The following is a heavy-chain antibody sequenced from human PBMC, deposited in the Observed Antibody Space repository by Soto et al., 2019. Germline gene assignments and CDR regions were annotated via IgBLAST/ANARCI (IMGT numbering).Heavy chain of an antibody. CDR1: GFTFSSYS. V-gene: IGHV3-48*02. D-gene: IGHD3-16*02. CDR3: ARDYDYVWGSYRFFDY. CDR2: ISSSSSTI. J-gene: IGHJ4*01. Sequence: HPGGSLRLSCAASGFTFSSYSMNWVRQAPGKGLEWVSYISSSSSTIYYADSVKGRFTISRDNAKNSLYLQMNSLRDEDTAVYYCARDYDYVWGSYRFFDYWGQEPWSPSPQ.